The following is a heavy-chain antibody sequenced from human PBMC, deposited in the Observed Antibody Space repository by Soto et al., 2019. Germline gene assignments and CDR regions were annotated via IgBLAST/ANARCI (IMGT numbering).Heavy chain of an antibody. V-gene: IGHV3-30*18. CDR1: GFTFSSYG. CDR3: AKDTEGVSGYDYYYYYGMDV. J-gene: IGHJ6*02. D-gene: IGHD5-12*01. Sequence: PGGSLRLSCAASGFTFSSYGMHWVRQAPGKGLEWVAVISYDGSNKYYADSVKGRFAISRDNSKNTLYLQINSLRAEDTAVYYCAKDTEGVSGYDYYYYYGMDVWGQGTTVTVSS. CDR2: ISYDGSNK.